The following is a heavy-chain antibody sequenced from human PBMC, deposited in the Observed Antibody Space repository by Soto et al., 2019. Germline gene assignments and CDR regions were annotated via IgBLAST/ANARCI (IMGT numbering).Heavy chain of an antibody. J-gene: IGHJ6*03. CDR2: ISNNGAHT. Sequence: GSLRHCCAACGVTCSSDEMRGVRQATEKGLEYVSGISNNGAHTDYAKSVKGRFTISRDNSENTLYLQMGSLRAEDMALYYCARRGYGSKWPNVYMDVWGKGTTVTVSS. D-gene: IGHD6-13*01. V-gene: IGHV3-64*01. CDR3: ARRGYGSKWPNVYMDV. CDR1: GVTCSSDE.